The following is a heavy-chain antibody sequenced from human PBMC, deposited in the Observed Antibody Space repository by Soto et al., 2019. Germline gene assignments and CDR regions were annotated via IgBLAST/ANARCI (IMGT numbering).Heavy chain of an antibody. D-gene: IGHD1-26*01. CDR2: IYASGSP. CDR3: ARGVGSSHQRY. Sequence: SETLSLTCTISGGSISVYYWSWVRQPPGHELEWIGYIYASGSPYYNPSLRSRVTISADTSKNQISLKLTSPTAADTAVYYCARGVGSSHQRYWGRGTLVTVSS. V-gene: IGHV4-59*01. J-gene: IGHJ4*02. CDR1: GGSISVYY.